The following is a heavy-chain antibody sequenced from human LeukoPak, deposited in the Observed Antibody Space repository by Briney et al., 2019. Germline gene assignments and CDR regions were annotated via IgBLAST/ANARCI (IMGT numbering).Heavy chain of an antibody. CDR1: GYSFTSYW. J-gene: IGHJ3*02. D-gene: IGHD6-13*01. CDR2: IYPGDSDT. Sequence: GESLKISCKGSGYSFTSYWIGWVRRMPGKGREWMGIIYPGDSDTRYSPSFQGQVTISADKSISTAYLQWSSLKASDTAMYYCARHPPADGYSSSWYDGDAFDIWGQGTMVTVSS. CDR3: ARHPPADGYSSSWYDGDAFDI. V-gene: IGHV5-51*01.